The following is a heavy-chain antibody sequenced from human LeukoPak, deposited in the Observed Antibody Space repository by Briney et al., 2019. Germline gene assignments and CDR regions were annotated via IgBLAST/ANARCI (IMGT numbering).Heavy chain of an antibody. CDR2: IYYSGST. CDR1: GFTFSSYE. V-gene: IGHV4-59*12. CDR3: ARLGQQLVLADTVYYYYYMDV. Sequence: PGGSLRLSCAASGFTFSSYEMNWVRQAPGKGLEWIGYIYYSGSTNYNPSLKSRVTMSVDTSKNQFSLKLSSVTAADTAVYYCARLGQQLVLADTVYYYYYMDVWGKGTTVTISS. J-gene: IGHJ6*03. D-gene: IGHD6-13*01.